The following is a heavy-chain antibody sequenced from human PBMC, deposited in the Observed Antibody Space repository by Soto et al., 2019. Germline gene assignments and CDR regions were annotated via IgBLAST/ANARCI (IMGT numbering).Heavy chain of an antibody. CDR1: GYSFNKYW. D-gene: IGHD6-13*01. V-gene: IGHV5-51*01. CDR3: ARTYSSSWPHYYYYGMDV. CDR2: IYPGDSDI. Sequence: PGESLKISCKGSGYSFNKYWIGWVRQMPGKGLEWMGVIYPGDSDIRYGPSFQGQVTISVDKTTSTAYLQWSSLKASDTAMYYCARTYSSSWPHYYYYGMDVWGQGTTVTAP. J-gene: IGHJ6*02.